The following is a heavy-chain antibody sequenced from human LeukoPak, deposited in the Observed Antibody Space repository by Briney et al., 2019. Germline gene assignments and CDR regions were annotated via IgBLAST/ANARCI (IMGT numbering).Heavy chain of an antibody. CDR1: GGSISSYY. Sequence: PSETLSLTCTVSGGSISSYYWSWIRQPPGKGLEWIGYIYYSGSTNYNPSLKSRVTISVDTSKNQFSLKLSSVTAADTAVYYCAREGSNGGLDYWGQGTLVTVSS. J-gene: IGHJ4*02. V-gene: IGHV4-59*01. CDR2: IYYSGST. CDR3: AREGSNGGLDY. D-gene: IGHD4-23*01.